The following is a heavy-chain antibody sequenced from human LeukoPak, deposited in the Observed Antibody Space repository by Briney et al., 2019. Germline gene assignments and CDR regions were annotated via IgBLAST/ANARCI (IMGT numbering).Heavy chain of an antibody. V-gene: IGHV3-23*01. CDR1: GFTLSSYA. CDR3: AKVNYYQPYF. CDR2: IDVTTGGS. Sequence: GGSLRLSCAASGFTLSSYAMSWVRQAPGKGLEWVSTIDVTTGGSYYADSVKGRFTITRDTFQNTMYLQLNSLRVDDTAVYYCAKVNYYQPYFWGQGTLVTVSS. D-gene: IGHD2-2*01. J-gene: IGHJ4*02.